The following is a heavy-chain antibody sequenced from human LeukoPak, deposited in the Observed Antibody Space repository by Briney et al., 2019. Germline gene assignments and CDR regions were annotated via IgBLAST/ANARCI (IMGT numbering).Heavy chain of an antibody. CDR3: ARDLNGSGRGGDYYYYGMDV. J-gene: IGHJ6*02. V-gene: IGHV3-33*01. D-gene: IGHD3-10*01. CDR2: IWYDGSNK. Sequence: GRPLRLSCAASGFTFSSYGMHWVRQAPGKGLEWVAVIWYDGSNKYYADSVKGRFTISRDNSKNTLYLQMNSLRAEDTAVYYCARDLNGSGRGGDYYYYGMDVWGQGTTVTVSS. CDR1: GFTFSSYG.